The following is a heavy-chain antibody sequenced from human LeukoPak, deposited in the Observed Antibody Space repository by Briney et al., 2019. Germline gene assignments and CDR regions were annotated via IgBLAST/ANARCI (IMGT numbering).Heavy chain of an antibody. Sequence: SETLSLTCTVSGGSISSYYWSWIRQPAGKGLEWIGRIYTSGSTNYNPSLKSRVTMSVDTSKNQFSLKLSSVTAADTAVYYCARATRIAAAYYFDYWGQGTLVTVSS. CDR3: ARATRIAAAYYFDY. V-gene: IGHV4-4*07. CDR2: IYTSGST. D-gene: IGHD6-13*01. CDR1: GGSISSYY. J-gene: IGHJ4*02.